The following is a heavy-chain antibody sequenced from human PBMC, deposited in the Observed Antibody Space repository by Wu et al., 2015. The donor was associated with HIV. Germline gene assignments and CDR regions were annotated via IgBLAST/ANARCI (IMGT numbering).Heavy chain of an antibody. CDR2: MNPNSGNT. CDR3: ARGGAILLWFGESPYGMDV. J-gene: IGHJ6*02. CDR1: GYTFTSYD. Sequence: QVQLVQSGAEVKKPGASVKVSCKASGYTFTSYDINWVRQATGQGLEWMGWMNPNSGNTGYAQKFQGRVTMTRNTSISTAYMELSSLRSEDTAVYYCARGGAILLWFGESPYGMDVWGQGDHGHRLL. V-gene: IGHV1-8*01. D-gene: IGHD3-10*01.